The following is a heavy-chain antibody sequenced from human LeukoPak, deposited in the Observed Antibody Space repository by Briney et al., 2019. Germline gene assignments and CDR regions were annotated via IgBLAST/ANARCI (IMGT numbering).Heavy chain of an antibody. CDR1: GFTFSSYG. J-gene: IGHJ6*02. D-gene: IGHD3-9*01. CDR3: ARDQAVNFDWLDYYYGMDV. CDR2: IWYDGSNK. V-gene: IGHV3-33*01. Sequence: PGGSLRLSCAASGFTFSSYGMHWVRQAPGKGLEWVAVIWYDGSNKYYADSVKGRFTTSRDNSKNTLYLQMNSLRAEDTAVYYCARDQAVNFDWLDYYYGMDVWGQGTTVTVSS.